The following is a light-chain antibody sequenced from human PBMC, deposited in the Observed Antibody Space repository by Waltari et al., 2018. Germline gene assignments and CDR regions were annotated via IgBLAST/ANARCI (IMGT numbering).Light chain of an antibody. V-gene: IGKV3-20*01. CDR1: HINSKY. CDR3: QQYDTSPWT. Sequence: EIVLTQFPGTLSLSPGERATLSCRASHINSKYLAWYQQKPGQAPRVVIYGASNRATGIPDRLSGSGSGTDFTLTISRLEPEDFAVYYCQQYDTSPWTFGQGTKVEIK. J-gene: IGKJ1*01. CDR2: GAS.